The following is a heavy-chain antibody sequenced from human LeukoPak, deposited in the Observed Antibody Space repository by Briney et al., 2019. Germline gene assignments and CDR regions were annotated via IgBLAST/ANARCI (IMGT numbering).Heavy chain of an antibody. Sequence: GGSLRLSCAASGFTFNNYAMTWVRQAPREGLEWVSSISGSGRNTYYADSVKGRFTISRDNSKNTLYLQMNSLRAEDTAVYYCAKDIRVGGYGGLFDPWGQGTLVIVSS. CDR2: ISGSGRNT. D-gene: IGHD3-16*01. CDR1: GFTFNNYA. V-gene: IGHV3-23*01. CDR3: AKDIRVGGYGGLFDP. J-gene: IGHJ5*02.